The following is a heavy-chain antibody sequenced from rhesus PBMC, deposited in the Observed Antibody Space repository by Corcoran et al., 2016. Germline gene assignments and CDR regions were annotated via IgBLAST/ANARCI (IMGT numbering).Heavy chain of an antibody. V-gene: IGHV4-160*01. J-gene: IGHJ6*01. CDR2: IRSGGST. Sequence: QVQLPQWGEGLVKPSETLSLTCAVYGGSISSNYWSWIRRPPGKGMEWIGRIRSGGSTNYNPSLKSRVTISIDTSKNQFSLKLSSVTAADTAVYYCARGGSIQRVSWSGLDSWGQGVVVPVSS. CDR3: ARGGSIQRVSWSGLDS. CDR1: GGSISSNY. D-gene: IGHD5-24*01.